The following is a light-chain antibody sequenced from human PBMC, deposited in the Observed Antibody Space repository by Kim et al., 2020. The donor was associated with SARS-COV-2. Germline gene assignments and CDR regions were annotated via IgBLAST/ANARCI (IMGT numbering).Light chain of an antibody. Sequence: QSIPISCTGTRSDVGRHNYVSWYQQHPGKAPKLMIYDVSNRPSGVSNRFSGSTSGNTASLTISGLQAEDEADYYCSSYTSSSTVVFGGGTQLTVL. V-gene: IGLV2-14*04. CDR1: RSDVGRHNY. CDR2: DVS. CDR3: SSYTSSSTVV. J-gene: IGLJ2*01.